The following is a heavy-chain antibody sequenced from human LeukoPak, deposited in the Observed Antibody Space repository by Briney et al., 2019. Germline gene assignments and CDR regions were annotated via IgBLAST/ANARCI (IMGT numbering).Heavy chain of an antibody. J-gene: IGHJ4*02. D-gene: IGHD3-22*01. CDR3: ARVTGYMIEDYFDY. CDR2: IYSGGST. Sequence: GGSLRLSCAASGFTVSSNYMSWVRQAPGKGLEWVSIIYSGGSTFYADSVKGRFTISRDNSKNTLYLQMNSLRAEDTAVYYCARVTGYMIEDYFDYWGQGTLVTVSS. V-gene: IGHV3-53*01. CDR1: GFTVSSNY.